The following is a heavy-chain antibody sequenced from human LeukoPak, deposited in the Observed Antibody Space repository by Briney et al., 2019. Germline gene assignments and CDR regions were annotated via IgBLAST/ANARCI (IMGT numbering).Heavy chain of an antibody. D-gene: IGHD3-10*01. V-gene: IGHV4-34*01. J-gene: IGHJ4*02. CDR2: INHSGST. CDR1: GGSISSYY. Sequence: PSETLSLTCTVSGGSISSYYWSWIRQPPGKGLEWIGEINHSGSTNYNPSLKSRVTISVDTSKNQFSLKLSSVTAADTAVYYCARCLHYYGSGSYHYWGQGTLVTVSS. CDR3: ARCLHYYGSGSYHY.